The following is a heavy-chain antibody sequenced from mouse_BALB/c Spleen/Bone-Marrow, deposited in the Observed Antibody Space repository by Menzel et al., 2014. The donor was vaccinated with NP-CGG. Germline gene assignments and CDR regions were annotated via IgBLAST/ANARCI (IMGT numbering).Heavy chain of an antibody. CDR2: IYPGSGNT. CDR1: GYAFTNYW. J-gene: IGHJ2*01. CDR3: TRRRSLDY. V-gene: IGHV1-63*02. Sequence: VKLMESGTELVRPGTSVKISCKASGYAFTNYWLGWVKQRPGHGLEWIGDIYPGSGNTYYNEKFKGKVTLTADTSSSTAYMQLSGLTSEDSAVYFCTRRRSLDYWGQGTTLTVSS.